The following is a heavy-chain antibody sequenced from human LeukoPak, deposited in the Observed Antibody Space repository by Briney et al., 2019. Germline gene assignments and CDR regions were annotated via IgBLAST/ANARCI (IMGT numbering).Heavy chain of an antibody. CDR1: GFTFSSYG. V-gene: IGHV3-30*18. CDR3: AKGAAGTYYFDY. Sequence: GGSLRLSCAASGFTFSSYGMHWVRQAPGKGLEWVAVISYDGSNKYYADSVKGRFTIPRHNSKNTLYLQMNSLIAEDTAVYYCAKGAAGTYYFDYWGQGTLVTASS. D-gene: IGHD3-10*01. CDR2: ISYDGSNK. J-gene: IGHJ4*02.